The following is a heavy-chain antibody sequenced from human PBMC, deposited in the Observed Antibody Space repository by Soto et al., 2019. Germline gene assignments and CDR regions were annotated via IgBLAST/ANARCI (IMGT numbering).Heavy chain of an antibody. CDR2: INGDGSDT. V-gene: IGHV3-74*01. CDR3: AKQGSGVVPADHDAFDI. D-gene: IGHD2-2*01. J-gene: IGHJ3*02. CDR1: GFTFSSDW. Sequence: GGSLRLSCAASGFTFSSDWMHWVRQAPGKGLVWVSRINGDGSDTGYADSVKGRFIISRDNSKSTLYLQMNSLRAEDTAVYYCAKQGSGVVPADHDAFDIWGQGTMVTVSS.